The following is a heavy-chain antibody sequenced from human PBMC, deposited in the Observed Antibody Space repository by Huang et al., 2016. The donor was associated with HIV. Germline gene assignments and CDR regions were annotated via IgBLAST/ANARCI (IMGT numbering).Heavy chain of an antibody. V-gene: IGHV1-18*01. D-gene: IGHD1-1*01. Sequence: QVELVQSGAEVKRPGASVRVSCKAAGYIFTKYGINWVRKAPGQGLEWMGWISAYNGNTNYAEKFQGRVTLTRDTSATTAYMELRDVTSADTAVYYCARDHWYPLQNWFDLWGQGTLVTVSS. J-gene: IGHJ5*01. CDR2: ISAYNGNT. CDR1: GYIFTKYG. CDR3: ARDHWYPLQNWFDL.